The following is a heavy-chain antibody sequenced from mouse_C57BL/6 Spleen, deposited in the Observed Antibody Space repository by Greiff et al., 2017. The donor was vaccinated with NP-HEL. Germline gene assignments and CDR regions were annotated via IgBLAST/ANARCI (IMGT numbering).Heavy chain of an antibody. Sequence: EVNLVESGGGLVKPGGSLKLSCAASGFTFSSYTMSWVRQTPEKRLEWVATISGGGGNTYYPDSVKGRFTISRDNAKNTLYLQMSSLRSEDTALYYCARQLPNFDYWGQGTTLTVSS. D-gene: IGHD5-5*01. CDR1: GFTFSSYT. CDR2: ISGGGGNT. CDR3: ARQLPNFDY. V-gene: IGHV5-9*01. J-gene: IGHJ2*01.